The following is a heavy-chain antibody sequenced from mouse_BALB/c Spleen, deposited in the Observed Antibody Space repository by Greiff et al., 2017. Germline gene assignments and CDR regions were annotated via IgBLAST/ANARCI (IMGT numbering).Heavy chain of an antibody. D-gene: IGHD2-1*01. CDR2: ILPGSGST. V-gene: IGHV1-9*01. CDR1: GYTFSSYW. Sequence: VQLQQSGAELMKPGASVKISCKATGYTFSSYWIEWVKQRPGHGLEWIGEILPGSGSTNYNEKFKGKATFTADTSSNTAYMQLSSLTSEDSAVYYCARTGNFYCAMDYWGQGTSVTVSS. J-gene: IGHJ4*01. CDR3: ARTGNFYCAMDY.